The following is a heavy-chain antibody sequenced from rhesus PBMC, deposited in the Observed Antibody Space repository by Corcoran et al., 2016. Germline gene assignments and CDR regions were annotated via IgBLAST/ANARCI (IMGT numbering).Heavy chain of an antibody. V-gene: IGHV5-2*01. Sequence: EVQLVPSGAEVKRPGESLKISCKTSGYSFTSYWISWLPLMPGNGLEWMGAIDPSDSDTRDSPSFQGQVTISADKSISTAYLQWSSLKASDSATYYCAKPIRGDYYGLDSWGQGVVVTVSS. CDR3: AKPIRGDYYGLDS. D-gene: IGHD3-9*01. J-gene: IGHJ6*01. CDR2: IDPSDSDT. CDR1: GYSFTSYW.